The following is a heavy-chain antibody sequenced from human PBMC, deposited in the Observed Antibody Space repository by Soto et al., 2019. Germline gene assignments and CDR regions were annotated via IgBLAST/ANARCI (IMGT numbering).Heavy chain of an antibody. CDR2: ISGSGGST. CDR3: ATYHDYGDYGWYSESGWYFDL. V-gene: IGHV3-23*01. J-gene: IGHJ2*01. Sequence: EVQLLESGGGLVQPGGSLRLSCAASGFTFSSYAMSWVRQAPGKGLEWVSAISGSGGSTYYADSVKGRFTISRDNYENTLYLQMTSLRAEDTVVYYCATYHDYGDYGWYSESGWYFDLWGRGTLVTVSS. D-gene: IGHD4-17*01. CDR1: GFTFSSYA.